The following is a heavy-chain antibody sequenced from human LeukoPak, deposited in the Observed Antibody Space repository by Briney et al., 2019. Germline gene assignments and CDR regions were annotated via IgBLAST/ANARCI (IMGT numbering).Heavy chain of an antibody. CDR3: AGGVEMATPFDY. Sequence: SETLSLTCTVSGGSISSYYWSWIRQPPGKGLEWIGYIYYSGSTNYNPSLKSRVTISVDTSKKQFSLKLSSVTAADTAVYYCAGGVEMATPFDYWGQGTLVTVSS. CDR1: GGSISSYY. V-gene: IGHV4-59*08. J-gene: IGHJ4*02. CDR2: IYYSGST. D-gene: IGHD5-12*01.